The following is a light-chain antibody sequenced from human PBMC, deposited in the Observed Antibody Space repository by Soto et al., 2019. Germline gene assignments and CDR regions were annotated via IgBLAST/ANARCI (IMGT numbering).Light chain of an antibody. CDR2: DVS. Sequence: QSVPTQPPSASGSPGQSVTISCTGTSSDVGAYKYVAWYQQHPGKAPKLMIFDVSQRPSGVPDRFSGSKSGNTASLTISGLQAEDEADYYCCSFTSSNTHVFGTGTKVTVL. CDR1: SSDVGAYKY. CDR3: CSFTSSNTHV. J-gene: IGLJ1*01. V-gene: IGLV2-8*01.